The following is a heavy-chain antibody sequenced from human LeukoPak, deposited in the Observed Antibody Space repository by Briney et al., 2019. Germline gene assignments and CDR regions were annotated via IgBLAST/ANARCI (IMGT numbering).Heavy chain of an antibody. CDR2: ISYNGNNK. D-gene: IGHD3-3*02. V-gene: IGHV3-30-3*01. CDR3: ARGPFSDRDLQTNAFDI. J-gene: IGHJ3*02. Sequence: GGSLRLSCAASGFTFSNYAIHWVRQAPGKGLEWVAVISYNGNNKYYADSVKGRFTISRDSSKNTLHLQMHSLRAEDTAVYYCARGPFSDRDLQTNAFDIWGQGTMATVSS. CDR1: GFTFSNYA.